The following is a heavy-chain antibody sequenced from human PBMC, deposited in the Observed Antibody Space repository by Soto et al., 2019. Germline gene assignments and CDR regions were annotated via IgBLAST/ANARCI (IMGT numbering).Heavy chain of an antibody. J-gene: IGHJ3*02. V-gene: IGHV3-30*04. CDR3: AREGDAFDI. Sequence: LSLTCAASGFTFSSYAMHWVRQAPGKGLEWVAVISYDGSNKYYADSVKGRFTISRDNSKNTLYLQMNSLRAEDTAVYYCAREGDAFDIWGQGTMVTVSS. CDR1: GFTFSSYA. CDR2: ISYDGSNK.